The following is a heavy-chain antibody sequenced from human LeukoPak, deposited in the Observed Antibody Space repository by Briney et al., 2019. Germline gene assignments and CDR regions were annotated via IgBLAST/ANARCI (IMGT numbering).Heavy chain of an antibody. CDR1: GFSFGSYG. D-gene: IGHD3-10*01. J-gene: IGHJ4*02. CDR2: IRSKAYGGTT. CDR3: TPTQGSY. Sequence: GGSLRLSCVASGFSFGSYGMSWVRQAPGKGLEWVGFIRSKAYGGTTEYAASVRGRFTISRDDSTSIADLQMNSLKTEDTAVYYCTPTQGSYWGQGTLVTVSS. V-gene: IGHV3-49*04.